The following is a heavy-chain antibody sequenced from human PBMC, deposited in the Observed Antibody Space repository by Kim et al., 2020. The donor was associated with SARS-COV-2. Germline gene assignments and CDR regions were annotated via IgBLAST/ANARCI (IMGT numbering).Heavy chain of an antibody. Sequence: KFPGRVTITRDTSASTAYMELSSLRSEDTAVYYCARLGGSSSSGRTHRDYWGQGTLVTVSS. J-gene: IGHJ4*02. CDR3: ARLGGSSSSGRTHRDY. D-gene: IGHD6-6*01. V-gene: IGHV1-3*01.